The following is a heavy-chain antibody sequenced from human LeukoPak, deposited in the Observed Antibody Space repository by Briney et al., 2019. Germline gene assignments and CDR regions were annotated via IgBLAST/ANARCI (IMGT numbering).Heavy chain of an antibody. CDR1: GFTFSSYG. CDR2: ISYAGSNK. Sequence: PGGSLRLSCAASGFTFSSYGMHRVRQAPGKRLVWVAVISYAGSNKYYAASVKGRFTTSRDNCKNTLYLQRTSLRAEDTAVYYCAKRYGGNFDYWGQGTLVTVSS. V-gene: IGHV3-30*18. J-gene: IGHJ4*02. CDR3: AKRYGGNFDY. D-gene: IGHD4-23*01.